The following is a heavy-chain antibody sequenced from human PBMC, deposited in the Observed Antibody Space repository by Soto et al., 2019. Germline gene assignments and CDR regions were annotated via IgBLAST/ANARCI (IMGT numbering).Heavy chain of an antibody. CDR1: GDSITRSGFY. J-gene: IGHJ4*02. D-gene: IGHD3-10*01. Sequence: QLHLHESGPGLVKPSETLSLSCSVSGDSITRSGFYWAWIRRPPGKELEWMGSTYHTGSTYYKQSLESRLTMSVDTSKSQFSLRLTSMTAADAGVYFCARVRGGDTHVFDFWGQGARVTVSS. CDR3: ARVRGGDTHVFDF. CDR2: TYHTGST. V-gene: IGHV4-39*01.